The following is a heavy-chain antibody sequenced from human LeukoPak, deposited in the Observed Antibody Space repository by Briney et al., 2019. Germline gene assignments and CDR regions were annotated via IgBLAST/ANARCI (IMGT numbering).Heavy chain of an antibody. Sequence: SVKVSCKASGGTFSSYAISWVRQAPGQGLERMGRIIPILGIANYAQKFQGRVTITADKSTSTAYMELSSLRSVDTAVYYCAREPDSSGYYYVDYWGQGTLVTVSS. D-gene: IGHD3-22*01. V-gene: IGHV1-69*04. CDR3: AREPDSSGYYYVDY. CDR2: IIPILGIA. J-gene: IGHJ4*02. CDR1: GGTFSSYA.